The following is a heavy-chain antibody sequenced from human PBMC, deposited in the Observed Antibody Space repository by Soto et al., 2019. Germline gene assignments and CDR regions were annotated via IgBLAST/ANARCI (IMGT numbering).Heavy chain of an antibody. CDR1: GFTFGDYA. CDR3: TRVREGYCSSTSCYPVDY. D-gene: IGHD2-2*01. Sequence: GGSLRLSCTASGFTFGDYAMSWFHQAPGKGLEWVGFIRSKAYGGTTEYAASVKGRFTISRDDSKSIAYLQMNSLKTEDTAVYYCTRVREGYCSSTSCYPVDYWGQGTLVTVSS. J-gene: IGHJ4*02. CDR2: IRSKAYGGTT. V-gene: IGHV3-49*03.